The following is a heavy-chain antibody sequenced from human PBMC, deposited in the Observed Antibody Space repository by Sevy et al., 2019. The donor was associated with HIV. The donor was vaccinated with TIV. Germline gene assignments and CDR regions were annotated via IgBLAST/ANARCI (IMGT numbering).Heavy chain of an antibody. CDR3: ANPRSGYFDSSGYYIY. V-gene: IGHV5-51*01. Sequence: GEALKISCKGSGYSFTSHWIGWVRHMPGKGLEWMGIIYPDDSDTRSSPSFQGQVTFSADKSISTAYLQRSSLKASDTAMYYCANPRSGYFDSSGYYIYWGQGTLVTVSS. J-gene: IGHJ4*02. CDR1: GYSFTSHW. CDR2: IYPDDSDT. D-gene: IGHD3-22*01.